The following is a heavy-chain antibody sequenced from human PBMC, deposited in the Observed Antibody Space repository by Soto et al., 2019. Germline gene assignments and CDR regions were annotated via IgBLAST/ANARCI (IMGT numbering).Heavy chain of an antibody. J-gene: IGHJ4*02. CDR1: GGSISNYY. Sequence: PSETLSLTCTVSGGSISNYYWSWIRQPPGKGLEWIGYIHYSGTTNYNPSLKSRVTISVDTSKNEFSLNLSFVTAADTAVYYCARGGWSNDYWGQGTLVTVSS. V-gene: IGHV4-59*01. CDR3: ARGGWSNDY. CDR2: IHYSGTT.